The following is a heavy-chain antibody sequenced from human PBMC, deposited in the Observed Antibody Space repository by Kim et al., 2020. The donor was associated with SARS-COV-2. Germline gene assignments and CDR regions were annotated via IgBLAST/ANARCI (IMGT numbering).Heavy chain of an antibody. D-gene: IGHD5-12*01. V-gene: IGHV5-10-1*01. Sequence: GESLKISCKGSGYSFTNYWITWVRQLPGKGLEWMGRIDPSDSYINDSPSFRGHVTLSVDKSINTAYLQWSSLQASDTAMYYCVRSVYGYSGHDAVGYWCQ. CDR3: VRSVYGYSGHDAVGY. J-gene: IGHJ4*02. CDR1: GYSFTNYW. CDR2: IDPSDSYI.